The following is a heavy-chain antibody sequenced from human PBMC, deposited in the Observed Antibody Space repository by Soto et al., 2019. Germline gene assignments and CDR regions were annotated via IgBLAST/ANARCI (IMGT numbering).Heavy chain of an antibody. CDR3: AKDLQRTYPIHIYYYNYYGLDV. D-gene: IGHD2-21*01. V-gene: IGHV3-30*18. CDR2: ISYNGGIT. Sequence: QVQLVESGGGVVQPGRSLRLSCSASGFTFRTYGIHWVRQAPGKGLEWVALISYNGGITNYGDSVKGRFTISRDNSRNTVDLQMNSLRGDDTAIYYCAKDLQRTYPIHIYYYNYYGLDVWGQGTTVTVSS. CDR1: GFTFRTYG. J-gene: IGHJ6*02.